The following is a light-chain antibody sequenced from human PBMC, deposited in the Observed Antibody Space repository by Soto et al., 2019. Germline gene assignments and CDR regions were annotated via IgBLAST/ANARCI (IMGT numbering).Light chain of an antibody. CDR3: QQYSTYPIP. CDR2: KAS. CDR1: QSVTTW. V-gene: IGKV1-5*03. Sequence: DIQMTQYTSTLSASVGDRVTITCRASQSVTTWLAWYQQKPGKAPKLLIYKASNLESGLPSRFTGSGSGTEFTLTISSLQSDDFATYYCQQYSTYPIPFGQGTRLENK. J-gene: IGKJ5*01.